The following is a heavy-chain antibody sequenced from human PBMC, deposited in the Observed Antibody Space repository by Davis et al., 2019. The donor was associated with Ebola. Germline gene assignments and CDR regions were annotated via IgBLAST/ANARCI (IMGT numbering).Heavy chain of an antibody. J-gene: IGHJ3*02. D-gene: IGHD1-26*01. CDR1: GYTFNNSA. CDR2: IRSYNGNT. V-gene: IGHV1-18*01. CDR3: ARTSIVGTTTTASDI. Sequence: SVKVSCKASGYTFNNSAISWVRQAPAQCLECMGCIRSYNGNTAYAQILQGRVTMTTDTSTGTAYMELRSLRSDDTAVYFCARTSIVGTTTTASDIWGQGTKVTVSS.